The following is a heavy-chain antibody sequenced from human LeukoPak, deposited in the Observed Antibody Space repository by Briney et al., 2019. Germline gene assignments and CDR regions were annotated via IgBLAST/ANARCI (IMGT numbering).Heavy chain of an antibody. CDR1: GGSISSSSYY. CDR2: IYYSGST. D-gene: IGHD6-6*01. Sequence: PSETLSLTCTVSGGSISSSSYYWGWIRQPPGKGLEWIGSIYYSGSTYYNPSLKSRVTISVDTSKNQFSLKLSSVTAADTAVYYCASRVRIAARPVYYYYYYMDVWGKGTTVTVSS. V-gene: IGHV4-39*01. CDR3: ASRVRIAARPVYYYYYYMDV. J-gene: IGHJ6*03.